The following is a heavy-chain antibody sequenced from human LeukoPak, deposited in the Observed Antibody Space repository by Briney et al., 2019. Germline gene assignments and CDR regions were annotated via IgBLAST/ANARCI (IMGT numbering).Heavy chain of an antibody. Sequence: SQTLSLTCAISGDSVSNNSAAWNWIRQSPSRGLEWLGRTYYRSKWYNDYAVSAKSRITINPDTSKNQFSLQLSTVTPEDTAVYYCAREPFSVAGTLFDYWGQGTLVTVSS. D-gene: IGHD6-19*01. V-gene: IGHV6-1*01. CDR2: TYYRSKWYN. J-gene: IGHJ4*02. CDR1: GDSVSNNSAA. CDR3: AREPFSVAGTLFDY.